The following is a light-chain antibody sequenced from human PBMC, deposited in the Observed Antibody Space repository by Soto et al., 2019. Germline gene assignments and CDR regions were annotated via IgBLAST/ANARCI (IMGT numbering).Light chain of an antibody. V-gene: IGKV1-9*01. Sequence: DIQLTQSPSFLSASVGDRVTITCQASHDIITYLAWYQVKPGKAPKLLIYAASTLESGVPSRFSGSGSGTEFTLTVSSLQPEDFATYYCQHLKSYPLTFVRGTRL. CDR1: HDIITY. J-gene: IGKJ5*01. CDR3: QHLKSYPLT. CDR2: AAS.